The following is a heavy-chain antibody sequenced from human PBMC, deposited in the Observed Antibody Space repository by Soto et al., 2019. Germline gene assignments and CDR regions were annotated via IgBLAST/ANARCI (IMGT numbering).Heavy chain of an antibody. D-gene: IGHD4-17*01. J-gene: IGHJ4*02. CDR2: ISWNSGSI. CDR1: GFTFDDYA. Sequence: EVQLVESGGGLVQPGRSLRLSCAASGFTFDDYAMHWVRQAPGKGLEWVSGISWNSGSIGYADSVKGRFTISRDNAKNSLYLQMYSLRAEDTALYYCAKTGGDYPYYFDYWGQGTLVTVSS. V-gene: IGHV3-9*01. CDR3: AKTGGDYPYYFDY.